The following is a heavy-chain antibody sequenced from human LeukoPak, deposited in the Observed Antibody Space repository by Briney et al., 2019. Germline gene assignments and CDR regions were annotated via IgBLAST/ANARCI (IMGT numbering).Heavy chain of an antibody. CDR3: TRDQYDFWSGYSGTLSYYYYYMDV. CDR2: IRGKAFGGTT. CDR1: GFTFGDYA. V-gene: IGHV3-49*04. J-gene: IGHJ6*03. D-gene: IGHD3-3*01. Sequence: PGGSLRLSCAASGFTFGDYALNWVRQAPGKGLEWVGFIRGKAFGGTTEYAASVKGRFTISRDDSKSVAYLQMNSLKTEDTSVYYCTRDQYDFWSGYSGTLSYYYYYMDVWGKGTTVTVSS.